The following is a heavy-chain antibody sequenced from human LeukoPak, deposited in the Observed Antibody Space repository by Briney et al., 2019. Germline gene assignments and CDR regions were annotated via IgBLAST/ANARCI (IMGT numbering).Heavy chain of an antibody. Sequence: SETLSLTCAVYGGSFSGYYWSWIRQPPGKGLEWIGEINHSGSTNYNPSLKSRVTISVDTSKNQFSLKLSSVTAADTAVYYCARLRNRYDSSGYYPFDYWGQGTLVTVSS. CDR3: ARLRNRYDSSGYYPFDY. J-gene: IGHJ4*02. V-gene: IGHV4-34*01. D-gene: IGHD3-22*01. CDR2: INHSGST. CDR1: GGSFSGYY.